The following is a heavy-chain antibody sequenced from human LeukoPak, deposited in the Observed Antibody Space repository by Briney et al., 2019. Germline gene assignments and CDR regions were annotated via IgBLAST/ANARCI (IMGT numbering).Heavy chain of an antibody. CDR3: ATIYGDYYFDY. V-gene: IGHV4-38-2*01. Sequence: SETLSLTCAVSGYSISSGYYWGWIRQPPGKGLEWIGSIYDSGSTYYNPSLKSRVTISVDTSKNQFSLKLSSVTAADTAVYYCATIYGDYYFDYWGQGTLVTVSS. D-gene: IGHD4-17*01. J-gene: IGHJ4*02. CDR2: IYDSGST. CDR1: GYSISSGYY.